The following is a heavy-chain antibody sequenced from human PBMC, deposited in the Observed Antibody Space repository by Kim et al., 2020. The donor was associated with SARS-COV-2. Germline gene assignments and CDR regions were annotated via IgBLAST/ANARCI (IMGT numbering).Heavy chain of an antibody. J-gene: IGHJ6*03. CDR3: ARGRSPGKFLPKGKDIVVVPAANHMDV. CDR1: GGSFSGYY. V-gene: IGHV4-34*01. Sequence: SETLSLTCAVYGGSFSGYYWSWIRQPPGKGLEWIGEINHSGSTNYNPSLKSRVTISVDTSKNQFSLKLSSVTAADTAVYYCARGRSPGKFLPKGKDIVVVPAANHMDVWGKGTTVTVSS. CDR2: INHSGST. D-gene: IGHD2-2*01.